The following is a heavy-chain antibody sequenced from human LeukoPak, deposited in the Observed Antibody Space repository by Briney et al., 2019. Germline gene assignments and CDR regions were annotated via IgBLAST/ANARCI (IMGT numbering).Heavy chain of an antibody. J-gene: IGHJ4*02. CDR3: ARRNGFYHGSGNDVGYDI. V-gene: IGHV5-51*01. CDR1: GYTFATYW. CDR2: IYPDDSDT. Sequence: GESLKISCKGFGYTFATYWIAWVLQMPGKGLEWMGIIYPDDSDTRYSPPFQGHVTISADKSISTAYLQWNSLEAADTAMYYCARRNGFYHGSGNDVGYDIWGQGTLVTVSS. D-gene: IGHD1-1*01.